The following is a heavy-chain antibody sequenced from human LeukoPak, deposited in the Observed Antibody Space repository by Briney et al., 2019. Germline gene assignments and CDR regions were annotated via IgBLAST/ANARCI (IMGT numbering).Heavy chain of an antibody. CDR2: INPSDGGT. Sequence: ASVTVSCKASGYTFTSYYIHWVRQAPGQGLEWMGVINPSDGGTNYAQTFQGRISMTRDMSTSTVYMELSSLMSEDAAVYYCARDFPGGGSGFEYWGQGTLVTVSS. D-gene: IGHD2-15*01. V-gene: IGHV1-46*01. J-gene: IGHJ4*02. CDR3: ARDFPGGGSGFEY. CDR1: GYTFTSYY.